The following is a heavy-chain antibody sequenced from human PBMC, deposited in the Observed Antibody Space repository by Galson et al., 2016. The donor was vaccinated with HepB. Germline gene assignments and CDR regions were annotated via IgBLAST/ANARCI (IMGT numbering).Heavy chain of an antibody. Sequence: SVKVSCKASGYTFTSYDINWVRQATGQGLEWMGRMNPNSGDTDYAQKLQGRLTMTRNTSISTAYMELSSLRSDDTAVYYCARGRRIQLWLRANGGSFDIWGQGTMVIVSS. CDR1: GYTFTSYD. CDR2: MNPNSGDT. CDR3: ARGRRIQLWLRANGGSFDI. J-gene: IGHJ3*02. D-gene: IGHD5-18*01. V-gene: IGHV1-8*02.